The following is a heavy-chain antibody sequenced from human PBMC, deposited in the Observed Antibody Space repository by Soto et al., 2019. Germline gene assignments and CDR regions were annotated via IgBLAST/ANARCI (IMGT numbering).Heavy chain of an antibody. V-gene: IGHV1-69*02. J-gene: IGHJ3*02. D-gene: IGHD3-10*01. Sequence: QVQLVQSGAEVKKPGSSVKVSCKDSGGTFSTYTMFWVRQAPGQGLEWMGRIIPMLAIANYAQKFQDRVTITEDKSTSTAYMELSSLTSEDTALYYFTIGSWSGEVFDIWGQGTMVTVSS. CDR2: IIPMLAIA. CDR1: GGTFSTYT. CDR3: TIGSWSGEVFDI.